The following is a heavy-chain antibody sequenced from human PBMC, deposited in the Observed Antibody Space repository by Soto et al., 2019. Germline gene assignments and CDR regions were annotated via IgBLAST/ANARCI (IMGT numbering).Heavy chain of an antibody. CDR1: GFTFSSYG. CDR3: AKNPGPSCSGDY. D-gene: IGHD2-21*01. Sequence: QVQLVESGGGVVQPGRSLRLSCAASGFTFSSYGMHWVRQAPGKGLEWVAVISYDGSNKYYADSVKGRFTISRDNSKNTLYLQMHSLRAEDTAVYYCAKNPGPSCSGDYWGQGTLVTVSS. V-gene: IGHV3-30*18. J-gene: IGHJ4*02. CDR2: ISYDGSNK.